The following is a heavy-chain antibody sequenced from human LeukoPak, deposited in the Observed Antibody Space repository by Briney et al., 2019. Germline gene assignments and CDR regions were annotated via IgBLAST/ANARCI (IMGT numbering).Heavy chain of an antibody. CDR3: ARTKDVTEYYFDY. J-gene: IGHJ4*02. Sequence: SETLSLTCTVSGGSISSGSYYWSWIRQPAGKGLEWIGRIYTSGSTNYNPSPKSRVTISVDTSKNQFSLKLSSVTAADTAVYYCARTKDVTEYYFDYWGQGTLVTVSS. D-gene: IGHD1-14*01. CDR1: GGSISSGSYY. V-gene: IGHV4-61*02. CDR2: IYTSGST.